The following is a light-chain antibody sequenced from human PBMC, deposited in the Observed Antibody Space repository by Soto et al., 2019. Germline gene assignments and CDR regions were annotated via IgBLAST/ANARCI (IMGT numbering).Light chain of an antibody. CDR3: QQYVSAPWA. CDR1: QSVTNSF. V-gene: IGKV3-20*01. J-gene: IGKJ1*01. CDR2: GAS. Sequence: EIVLTQSPGTLSLSPGERATLSCRASQSVTNSFLAWYQQKPGQAPRLLIYGASRRATGIPDMFTGSGSGTDFTLTISRLEREDFAVYYCQQYVSAPWAFGQGTQVDI.